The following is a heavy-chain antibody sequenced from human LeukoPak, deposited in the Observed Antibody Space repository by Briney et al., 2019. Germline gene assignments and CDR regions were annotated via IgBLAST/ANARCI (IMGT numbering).Heavy chain of an antibody. CDR1: GYTFTDNH. J-gene: IGHJ3*02. D-gene: IGHD7-27*01. V-gene: IGHV1-2*02. CDR2: INPNSGGT. CDR3: ARELGRNAFDI. Sequence: ASVKVSCKASGYTFTDNHMYWIRQAPGQGPECMGWINPNSGGTNYAQKFQGRITMTRDTSISKAYMELSRLTSDDTAIYFCARELGRNAFDIWGQGTMVTVSP.